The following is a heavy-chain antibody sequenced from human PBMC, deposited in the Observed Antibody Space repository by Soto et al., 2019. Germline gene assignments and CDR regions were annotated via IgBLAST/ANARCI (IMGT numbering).Heavy chain of an antibody. D-gene: IGHD6-19*01. CDR3: ARDATDIAVAGRSPHFEY. V-gene: IGHV1-18*01. Sequence: QVQLVQSGAEAKMPGASVKVSCKASGYTFTSYGLSWVRQAPGQGLEWMGWISASNGNTKYAQKVQGRVTMTTETSTSTAYMELGSLRSDDTAVYYCARDATDIAVAGRSPHFEYWGQGTLVTVSS. CDR2: ISASNGNT. J-gene: IGHJ4*02. CDR1: GYTFTSYG.